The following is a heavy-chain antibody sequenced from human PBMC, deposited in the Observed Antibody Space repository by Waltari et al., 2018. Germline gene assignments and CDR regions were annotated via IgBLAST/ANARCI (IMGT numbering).Heavy chain of an antibody. CDR1: GFTFSSYA. CDR2: IYSGGST. CDR3: AKDRVLGLAGAFDI. D-gene: IGHD2-8*02. V-gene: IGHV3-23*03. Sequence: EVQLLESGGGLVQPGGSLRLSCAASGFTFSSYAMSWVRQAPGKGLEWVSVIYSGGSTYYADSVKGRFTISRDNSKNTLYLQMNSLRAEDTAVYYCAKDRVLGLAGAFDIWGQGTMVTVSS. J-gene: IGHJ3*02.